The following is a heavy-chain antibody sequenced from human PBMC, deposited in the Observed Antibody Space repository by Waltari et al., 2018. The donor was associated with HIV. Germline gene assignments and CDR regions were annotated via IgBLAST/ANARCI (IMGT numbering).Heavy chain of an antibody. CDR3: ARSITVAGTRGLGMDV. CDR1: GSTFSPFS. CDR2: ISSGSNFM. V-gene: IGHV3-21*01. J-gene: IGHJ6*02. D-gene: IGHD6-19*01. Sequence: EVQLVESGGGLVKSGESLRPSCAAPGSTFSPFSFNWVRQAPGKGLEWVAYISSGSNFMYYADSVKGRFTISRDNAKNSVYLQMNSLRAEDTAQYYCARSITVAGTRGLGMDVWGQGTTVTVSS.